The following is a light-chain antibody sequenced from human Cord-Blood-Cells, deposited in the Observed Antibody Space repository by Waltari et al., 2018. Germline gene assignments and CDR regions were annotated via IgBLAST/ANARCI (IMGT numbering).Light chain of an antibody. V-gene: IGLV1-47*01. CDR2: RNN. J-gene: IGLJ3*02. Sequence: QSVLTQPPSASGTPGQRVTISCSGSSSNIGSNYVYWYQQLPGTAPKLLIYRNNQRPSGVADRFSGSKSGTSASLAISGRRSEDEADYYCAAWDDSLSGWVFGGGTKLTVL. CDR1: SSNIGSNY. CDR3: AAWDDSLSGWV.